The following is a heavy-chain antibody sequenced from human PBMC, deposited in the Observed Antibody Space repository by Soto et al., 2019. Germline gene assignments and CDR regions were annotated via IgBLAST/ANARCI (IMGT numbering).Heavy chain of an antibody. Sequence: GGSLRLSCAASGFTFSSYWMHWVRQAPGKGLVWVSRINSDGSSTSYADSVKGRFTISRDNAKNTLYLQMNSLRAEDTAVYYCARDPNLYSSSWYNWFDPWGQGTLVTVSS. CDR2: INSDGSST. CDR3: ARDPNLYSSSWYNWFDP. J-gene: IGHJ5*02. D-gene: IGHD6-13*01. V-gene: IGHV3-74*01. CDR1: GFTFSSYW.